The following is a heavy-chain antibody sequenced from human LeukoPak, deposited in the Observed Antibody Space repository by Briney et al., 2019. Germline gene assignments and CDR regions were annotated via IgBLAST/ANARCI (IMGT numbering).Heavy chain of an antibody. CDR3: ARVQKGANNYGLDY. Sequence: GGSLRLSCAASGFTFRDYYMSWIRQAPGKGLEWASHIGSSSIYTNYADSVKGRFTISRDNAKNSLYLQMNSLRAEDTAVYYWARVQKGANNYGLDYWGQGALVTVSS. J-gene: IGHJ4*02. V-gene: IGHV3-11*06. CDR1: GFTFRDYY. D-gene: IGHD5-18*01. CDR2: IGSSSIYT.